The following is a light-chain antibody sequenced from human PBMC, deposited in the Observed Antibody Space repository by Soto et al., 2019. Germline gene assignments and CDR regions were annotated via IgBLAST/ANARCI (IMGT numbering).Light chain of an antibody. J-gene: IGKJ1*01. CDR3: QQYGSSRWT. Sequence: EIVLTQSPGTLSLSPGERATLSCRASPSVSSIYLAWYQQKPGHAPRLLIYGASSMATGISDRFSGSGSGTDFTLTISRLEPEDFAGYYCQQYGSSRWTFGQGTKVEI. V-gene: IGKV3-20*01. CDR1: PSVSSIY. CDR2: GAS.